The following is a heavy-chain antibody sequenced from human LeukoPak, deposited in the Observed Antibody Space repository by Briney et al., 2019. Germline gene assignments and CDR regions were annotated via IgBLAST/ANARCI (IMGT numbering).Heavy chain of an antibody. CDR1: GGSISSYY. Sequence: SETLSLTCTVSGGSISSYYWSWIRQPPGKGLEWIGYIYYSGSTNYNPSLKSRVTISVDTSKNQFSLQLSSVTAADTAVYYCARQPITIFGVVTPWAFDIWGQGTMVTVSS. J-gene: IGHJ3*02. D-gene: IGHD3-3*01. V-gene: IGHV4-59*08. CDR3: ARQPITIFGVVTPWAFDI. CDR2: IYYSGST.